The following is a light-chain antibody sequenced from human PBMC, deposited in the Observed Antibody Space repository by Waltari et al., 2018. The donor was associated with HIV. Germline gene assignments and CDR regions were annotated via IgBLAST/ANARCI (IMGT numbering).Light chain of an antibody. Sequence: EIVLTQSPDTLTLSPGERATLSCRASQSVSSYLAWFQQKPGQAPRLLIYDASTRATGIPARFSGSGSGTDFTLTISSLEPEDFAVYYCQQRDNWPPLWTFGQGTKVEVK. J-gene: IGKJ1*01. V-gene: IGKV3-11*01. CDR3: QQRDNWPPLWT. CDR2: DAS. CDR1: QSVSSY.